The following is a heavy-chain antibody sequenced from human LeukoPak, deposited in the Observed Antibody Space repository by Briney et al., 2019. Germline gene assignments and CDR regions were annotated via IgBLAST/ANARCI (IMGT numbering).Heavy chain of an antibody. CDR1: GFLVSSDY. Sequence: GGSLRLSCATSGFLVSSDYMSWVRQAPGKGLEWVSVIYSGGSTYYADSVKGRFIISRDNSKNMIYLEMSSLKAEDTAVYYCAKERNLEIAVAGTIFDYWGQGTLVTVSS. J-gene: IGHJ4*02. V-gene: IGHV3-66*01. CDR3: AKERNLEIAVAGTIFDY. CDR2: IYSGGST. D-gene: IGHD6-19*01.